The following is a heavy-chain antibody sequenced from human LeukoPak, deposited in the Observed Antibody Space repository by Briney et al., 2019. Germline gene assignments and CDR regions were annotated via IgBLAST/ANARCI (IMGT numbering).Heavy chain of an antibody. CDR1: EGTFSSYA. D-gene: IGHD1-26*01. V-gene: IGHV1-69*13. J-gene: IGHJ3*02. CDR3: ARRGGSYRQRHDAFDI. Sequence: SVKVPCKASEGTFSSYAISWVRQAPGQGLEWMGGIIPIFGTANYAQKFQGRVTITADESTSTAYMELSSLRSEDTAVYYCARRGGSYRQRHDAFDIWGQGTMVTVPS. CDR2: IIPIFGTA.